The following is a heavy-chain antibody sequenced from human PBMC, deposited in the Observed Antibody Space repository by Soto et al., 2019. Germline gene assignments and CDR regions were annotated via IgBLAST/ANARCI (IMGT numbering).Heavy chain of an antibody. CDR1: GGSISSGDYY. CDR3: ATAAAIVVAGTFDY. Sequence: ASETLSLTCTVSGGSISSGDYYWSWIRQPPGKGLEWIGYIYYSGSTYYNPSLKSRVTISVDTSKNQFSLKLSSVTAADTAVYYCATAAAIVVAGTFDYWGQGTLVTVSS. J-gene: IGHJ4*02. CDR2: IYYSGST. D-gene: IGHD6-19*01. V-gene: IGHV4-30-4*01.